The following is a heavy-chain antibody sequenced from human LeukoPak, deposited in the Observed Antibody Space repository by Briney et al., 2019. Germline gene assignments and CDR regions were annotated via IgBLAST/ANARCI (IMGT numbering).Heavy chain of an antibody. CDR2: IYYSGST. Sequence: SETLSLTCTVSGGSISSYYWSWIRQPPGKGLEWIGYIYYSGSTNYNPSLKSRVTISVDTSKNQFSLKLSSVTAADTAVYYCARGVTLIVVVIHDWYFDLWGRGTVFTVSS. CDR1: GGSISSYY. CDR3: ARGVTLIVVVIHDWYFDL. V-gene: IGHV4-59*08. J-gene: IGHJ2*01. D-gene: IGHD3-22*01.